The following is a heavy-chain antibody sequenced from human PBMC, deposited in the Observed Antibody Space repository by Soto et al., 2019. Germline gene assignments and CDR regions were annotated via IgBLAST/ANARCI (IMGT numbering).Heavy chain of an antibody. J-gene: IGHJ6*03. V-gene: IGHV4-34*01. CDR3: ARDIRYFDQYYYYMDV. Sequence: LTCAVYGGTFNSSYWGGIRQPPGKGLEWIGEINHSGSTNYNPSLKSRVTISVDTSKNQFSLKLSSVTAADTAVFYCARDIRYFDQYYYYMDVWGKGTTVTVSS. D-gene: IGHD3-9*01. CDR2: INHSGST. CDR1: GGTFNSSY.